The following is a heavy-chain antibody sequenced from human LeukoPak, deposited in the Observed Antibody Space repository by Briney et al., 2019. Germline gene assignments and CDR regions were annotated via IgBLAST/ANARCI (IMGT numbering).Heavy chain of an antibody. V-gene: IGHV3-64*01. CDR3: ARSLTYYYDSSGYYPNFDY. D-gene: IGHD3-22*01. CDR2: ISSNGGST. CDR1: GFTFSSYA. J-gene: IGHJ4*02. Sequence: GGSLRLSCAASGFTFSSYAMHWVRQAPGKGLESVSAISSNGGSTYYANSVKGRFTISRDNSKHTLYLQMGSLRAEDMAVYYCARSLTYYYDSSGYYPNFDYWGQGTLVTVPS.